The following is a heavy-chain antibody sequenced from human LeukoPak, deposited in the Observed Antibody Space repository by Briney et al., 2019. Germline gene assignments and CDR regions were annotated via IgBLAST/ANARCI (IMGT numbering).Heavy chain of an antibody. Sequence: SETLSLTCTVSGGSISNGGNYWSWIRQHPGKGLEWIGYIYYSGSTYYNPSLKSRVTISVDTSKNQFSLKLGSVTAADTAVYYCARDIKHEGYCSGGSCYSLWFDPWGQGTLVTVSS. V-gene: IGHV4-31*03. D-gene: IGHD2-15*01. J-gene: IGHJ5*02. CDR2: IYYSGST. CDR1: GGSISNGGNY. CDR3: ARDIKHEGYCSGGSCYSLWFDP.